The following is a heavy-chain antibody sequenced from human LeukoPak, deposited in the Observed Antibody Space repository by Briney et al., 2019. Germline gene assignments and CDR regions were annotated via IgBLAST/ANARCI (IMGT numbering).Heavy chain of an antibody. CDR3: ARSIAAYGPTHNWFGP. D-gene: IGHD6-13*01. V-gene: IGHV4-39*01. CDR1: GGSISSSNNY. CDR2: VYYSGTT. Sequence: SETLSLTCSVSGGSISSSNNYWGWIRQTPGKGLEWIGSVYYSGTTYYNPSLKSRVTVFVDTFKNEFSLKLTSVTAADTAIYYCARSIAAYGPTHNWFGPWGQGTLVTVSS. J-gene: IGHJ5*02.